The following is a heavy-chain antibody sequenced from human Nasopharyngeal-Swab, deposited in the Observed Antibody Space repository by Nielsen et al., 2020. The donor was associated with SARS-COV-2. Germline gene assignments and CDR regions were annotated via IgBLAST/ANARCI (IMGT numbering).Heavy chain of an antibody. Sequence: SETLSLTCTVSGDSISYSYWSWIRQPPGKGLEWIGYIYYSGSTNYNPSLKGRVTISVDTSKNKFSLKLSSVTAADTAVYYCARAGKPKPRLPILYSGSYHDKKYSFDYFDDWGQGTLVTVSS. CDR2: IYYSGST. CDR1: GDSISYSY. CDR3: ARAGKPKPRLPILYSGSYHDKKYSFDYFDD. J-gene: IGHJ4*02. V-gene: IGHV4-59*01. D-gene: IGHD1-26*01.